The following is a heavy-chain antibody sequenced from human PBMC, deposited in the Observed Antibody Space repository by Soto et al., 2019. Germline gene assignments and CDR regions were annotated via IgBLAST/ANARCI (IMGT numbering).Heavy chain of an antibody. J-gene: IGHJ4*02. Sequence: GWSLRLSCAASGFTFSSYAMHWVRQAPGKGLEWVAVISYDGSNKYYADSVKGRFTISRDNSKNTLYLQMNSLRTEDTAVYYCARQNGPKANFDYWGQGTLVTVSS. V-gene: IGHV3-30-3*01. CDR3: ARQNGPKANFDY. CDR2: ISYDGSNK. CDR1: GFTFSSYA.